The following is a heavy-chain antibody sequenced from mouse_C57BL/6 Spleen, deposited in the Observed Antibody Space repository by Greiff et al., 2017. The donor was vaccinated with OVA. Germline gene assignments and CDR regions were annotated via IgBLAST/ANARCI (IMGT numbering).Heavy chain of an antibody. D-gene: IGHD1-1*01. CDR2: ISSGGSYT. V-gene: IGHV5-6*01. CDR3: ARYYGSPFAY. CDR1: GFTFSSYG. Sequence: DVHLVESGGDLVKPGGSLKLSCAASGFTFSSYGMSWVRQTPDKRLEWVATISSGGSYTYYPDSVKGRFTISRDNAKNTLYLQMSSLKSEDTAMYYCARYYGSPFAYWGQGTLVTVSA. J-gene: IGHJ3*01.